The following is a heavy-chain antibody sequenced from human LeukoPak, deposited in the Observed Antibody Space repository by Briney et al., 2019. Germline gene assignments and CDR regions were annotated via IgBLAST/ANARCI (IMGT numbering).Heavy chain of an antibody. J-gene: IGHJ6*03. CDR3: AKDGYCSSTSCYPSLYYYMDV. CDR1: GFTFSSYG. V-gene: IGHV3-30*02. D-gene: IGHD2-2*03. Sequence: GGSLRLSCAASGFTFSSYGMHWVRQAPGKGLEWVAFIRYDGSNKYYADSVKGRFTISRDNSKNTLYLQMNSLRAEDTAVYYCAKDGYCSSTSCYPSLYYYMDVWGKGTTVTVSS. CDR2: IRYDGSNK.